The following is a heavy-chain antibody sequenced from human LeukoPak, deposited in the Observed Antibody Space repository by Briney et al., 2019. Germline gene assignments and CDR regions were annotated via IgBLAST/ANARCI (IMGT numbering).Heavy chain of an antibody. J-gene: IGHJ2*01. CDR3: ARLDTPGWSRVYSWYFDL. D-gene: IGHD6-19*01. CDR1: GGSISSYY. CDR2: IYYSGST. Sequence: SETLSLTCTVSGGSISSYYWSWIRQPPGKGLEWIGYIYYSGSTNYNPSLKSRVTISVDTSKNQFSLKLSSVTAADTAVYYCARLDTPGWSRVYSWYFDLWGRGALVTVSS. V-gene: IGHV4-59*01.